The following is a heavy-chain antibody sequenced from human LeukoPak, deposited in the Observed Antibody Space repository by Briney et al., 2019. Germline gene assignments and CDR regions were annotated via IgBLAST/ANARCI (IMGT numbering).Heavy chain of an antibody. CDR3: AKDSYDSSGPNWFDP. V-gene: IGHV3-9*01. CDR2: ISWNSGSI. CDR1: GFTFDDYA. J-gene: IGHJ5*02. D-gene: IGHD3-22*01. Sequence: GGSLRLSCAASGFTFDDYAMHWVRQAPGKGLEWVSGISWNSGSIGYADSVKGRFTISRDNAKNSLYLQMNSLRAEDTALYYCAKDSYDSSGPNWFDPWGQGTLVIVSS.